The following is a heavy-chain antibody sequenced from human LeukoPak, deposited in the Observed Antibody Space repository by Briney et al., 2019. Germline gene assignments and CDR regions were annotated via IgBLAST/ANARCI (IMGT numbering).Heavy chain of an antibody. V-gene: IGHV1-3*01. CDR1: GGTFSSYA. CDR3: ARGRTVTRTFDY. CDR2: INAGNGNT. D-gene: IGHD4-17*01. Sequence: ASVKVSCKASGGTFSSYAISWVRQAPGQRLEWMGWINAGNGNTKYSQKFQGRVTITRDTSASTAYMELSSLRSEDTAVYYCARGRTVTRTFDYWGQGTLVTVSS. J-gene: IGHJ4*02.